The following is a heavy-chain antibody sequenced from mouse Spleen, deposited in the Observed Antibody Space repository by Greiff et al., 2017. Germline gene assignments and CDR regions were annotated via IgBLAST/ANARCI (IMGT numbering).Heavy chain of an antibody. CDR1: GFTFSDAW. CDR3: TRRDYYDGSYTYAMDY. J-gene: IGHJ4*01. CDR2: IRNKANNHAT. Sequence: EVKVEESGGGLVQPGGSIKLSCAASGFTFSDAWMDWVRQSPEKGLEWVAEIRNKANNHATYYAESVKGRFTISRDDSKSSVYLQMNSLRAEDTGIYYCTRRDYYDGSYTYAMDYWGQGTSVTISS. V-gene: IGHV6-6*01. D-gene: IGHD1-1*01.